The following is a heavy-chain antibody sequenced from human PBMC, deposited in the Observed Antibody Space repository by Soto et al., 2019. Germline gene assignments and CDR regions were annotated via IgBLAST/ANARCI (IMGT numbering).Heavy chain of an antibody. D-gene: IGHD3-9*01. CDR3: ARDPYDILTGYYYYGMDV. CDR1: GGTFSSYA. CDR2: IIPIFGTA. J-gene: IGHJ6*02. Sequence: SVKVSCKASGGTFSSYAISWVRQAPGQGLEWMGGIIPIFGTANYAQKFQGRVTITADESTSTAYMELSSLRSEDTAVYYCARDPYDILTGYYYYGMDVWGQGTTVTVSS. V-gene: IGHV1-69*13.